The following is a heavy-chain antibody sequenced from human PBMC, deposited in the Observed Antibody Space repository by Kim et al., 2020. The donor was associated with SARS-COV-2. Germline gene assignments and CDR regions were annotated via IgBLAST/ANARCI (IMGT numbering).Heavy chain of an antibody. J-gene: IGHJ2*01. V-gene: IGHV4-39*01. D-gene: IGHD6-19*01. CDR3: ARPDSSAGDWYFDL. Sequence: TPSLTSRVTISVDASKNQFALKLSSVTAADTAVYYCARPDSSAGDWYFDLWGRGTLVTVSS.